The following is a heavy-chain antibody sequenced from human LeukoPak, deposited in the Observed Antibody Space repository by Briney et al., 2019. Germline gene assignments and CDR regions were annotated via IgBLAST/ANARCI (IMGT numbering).Heavy chain of an antibody. Sequence: PGGSLRLSCAASGFTFSSYAMSWVRQAPGKGLEWVSAISGSGGSTYYADSVKGRFTISRDNSKNTLYLQMNSLRAEDTAVYYCAREGYCSGGSCLGLDYWGQGTLVTVSS. V-gene: IGHV3-23*01. J-gene: IGHJ4*02. CDR2: ISGSGGST. D-gene: IGHD2-15*01. CDR1: GFTFSSYA. CDR3: AREGYCSGGSCLGLDY.